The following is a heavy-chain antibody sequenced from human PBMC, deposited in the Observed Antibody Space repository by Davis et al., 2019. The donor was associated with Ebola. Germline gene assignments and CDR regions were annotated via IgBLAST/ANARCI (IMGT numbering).Heavy chain of an antibody. Sequence: GESLKISCAASGFTFSSYAMSWVRQAPGKGLEWVSAISGSGGSTYYADSVKGRFTISRDNSKNTLYLQMKSLRAEDTAVYYCANSPFPPVYYFDYWGQGTLVTVSS. D-gene: IGHD2-8*01. J-gene: IGHJ4*02. CDR3: ANSPFPPVYYFDY. CDR1: GFTFSSYA. V-gene: IGHV3-23*01. CDR2: ISGSGGST.